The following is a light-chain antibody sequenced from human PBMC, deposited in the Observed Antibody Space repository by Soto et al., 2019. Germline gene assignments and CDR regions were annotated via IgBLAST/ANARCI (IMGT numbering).Light chain of an antibody. J-gene: IGKJ4*01. V-gene: IGKV1-39*01. Sequence: DIQMTQSPSSLSASVGDRVTITCRASQSIRTYLNWYQQKPGKAPNLLIYAASSLQGGVPSRFSGSGSGTDFTLTISSLQPEDSATYYCQQAVTFPLTFGGGTKVDI. CDR1: QSIRTY. CDR3: QQAVTFPLT. CDR2: AAS.